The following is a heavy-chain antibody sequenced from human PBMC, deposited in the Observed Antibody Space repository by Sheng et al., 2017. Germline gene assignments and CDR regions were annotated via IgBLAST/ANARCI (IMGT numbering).Heavy chain of an antibody. V-gene: IGHV1-8*03. CDR2: MNPNSGNT. Sequence: QVQLVQSGAEVKKPGASVKVSCKASGYTFTSYDINWVRQATGQGLEWMGWMNPNSGNTGYAQKFQGRVTITRNTSISTAYMELSSLRSEDTAVYYCARERGYNWNDRDAFDIWGQGTMVTVSS. D-gene: IGHD1-1*01. CDR3: ARERGYNWNDRDAFDI. CDR1: GYTFTSYD. J-gene: IGHJ3*02.